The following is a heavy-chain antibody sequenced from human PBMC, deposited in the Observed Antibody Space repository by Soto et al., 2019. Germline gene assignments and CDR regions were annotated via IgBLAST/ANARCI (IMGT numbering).Heavy chain of an antibody. V-gene: IGHV3-64D*08. CDR1: GFTFSSYA. J-gene: IGHJ4*02. D-gene: IGHD3-3*01. CDR2: ISSNGGST. Sequence: GGSLRLSCSASGFTFSSYAMHWVRQAPGKGLEYVSAISSNGGSTYYADSVKGRFTISRDNSKNTLYLQMSSLRAEDTAVYYCVKGDYDFWSGRKFDYWGQGTLVTVSS. CDR3: VKGDYDFWSGRKFDY.